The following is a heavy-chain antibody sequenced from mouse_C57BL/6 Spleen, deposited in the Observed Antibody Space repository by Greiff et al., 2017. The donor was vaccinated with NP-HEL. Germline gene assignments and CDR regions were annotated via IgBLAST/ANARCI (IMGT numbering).Heavy chain of an antibody. V-gene: IGHV3-2*02. D-gene: IGHD3-3*01. CDR3: ARTARIKY. J-gene: IGHJ2*01. CDR1: GYSITSGYG. Sequence: EVQLQQSGPGLVKPSQSLSLTCTVTGYSITSGYGWNWIRQFPGNKLEWTGYISYSGSTNYNPSLKSRISITRDTSKNQFFLQLNSVTTEATATSDCARTARIKYWGQGTTLTVSS. CDR2: ISYSGST.